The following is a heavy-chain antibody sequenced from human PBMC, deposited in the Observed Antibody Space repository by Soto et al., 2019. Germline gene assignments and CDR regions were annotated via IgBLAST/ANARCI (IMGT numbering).Heavy chain of an antibody. V-gene: IGHV3-13*01. D-gene: IGHD3-3*01. CDR1: GFTFSSYD. CDR2: IGTAGDT. Sequence: GGSLRLSCAASGFTFSSYDMHWVRQATGKGLEWVSAIGTAGDTYYPGSVKGRFTISRENAKNSLYLQMNSLRVGDTAVYYCERAEPLYYDLWTEPRGPLDVWGKGTTVTVSS. CDR3: ERAEPLYYDLWTEPRGPLDV. J-gene: IGHJ6*04.